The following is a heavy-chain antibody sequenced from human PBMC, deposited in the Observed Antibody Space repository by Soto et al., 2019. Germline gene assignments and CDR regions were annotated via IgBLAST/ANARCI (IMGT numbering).Heavy chain of an antibody. CDR2: IYHSGSS. CDR1: GGSISHYY. V-gene: IGHV4-59*01. D-gene: IGHD3-3*01. CDR3: ATGREWYPNRTWFDP. Sequence: KTSETLSLTCTVSGGSISHYYWNWIRQPPGKGLEWIGYIYHSGSSNYNPSLKSRVTISVDTSKNQFSLKLSSVTAADTAVYYCATGREWYPNRTWFDPWGQGTLVTVSS. J-gene: IGHJ5*02.